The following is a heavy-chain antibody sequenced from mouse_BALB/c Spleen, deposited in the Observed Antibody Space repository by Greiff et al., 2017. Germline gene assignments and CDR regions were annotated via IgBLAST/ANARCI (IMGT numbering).Heavy chain of an antibody. D-gene: IGHD2-4*01. CDR3: ARDAVDYDVLRARDY. CDR2: SRNKANDYTT. V-gene: IGHV7-1*02. J-gene: IGHJ4*01. Sequence: EVNLVESGGGLVQPGGSLKLSCATSGFTFSDPYMEWVRQPPGKRLEWIAASRNKANDYTTDYSTSVKGRFIVSRDTSQSILYHQMNALRAEDTAIYYCARDAVDYDVLRARDYWGQGTSVTVSS. CDR1: GFTFSDPY.